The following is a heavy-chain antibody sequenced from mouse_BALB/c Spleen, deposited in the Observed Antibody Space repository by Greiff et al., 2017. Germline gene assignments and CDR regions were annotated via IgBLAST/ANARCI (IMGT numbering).Heavy chain of an antibody. D-gene: IGHD2-4*01. CDR1: GYSITSDYA. CDR2: ISYSGST. V-gene: IGHV3-2*02. J-gene: IGHJ3*01. CDR3: ARGGYDYV. Sequence: VQLKESGPGLVKPSQSLSLTCTVTGYSITSDYAWNWIRQFPGNKLEWMGYISYSGSTSYNPSLKSRISITRDTSKNQFFLQLNSVTTEDTATYYCARGGYDYVWGQGTLVTVSA.